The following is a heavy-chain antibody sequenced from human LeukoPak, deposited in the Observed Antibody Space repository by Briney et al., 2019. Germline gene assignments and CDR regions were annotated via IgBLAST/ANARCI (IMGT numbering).Heavy chain of an antibody. CDR2: ISGSGGST. D-gene: IGHD4-17*01. Sequence: GRSLRLSCAASGFTFSSYGMHWVRQAPGKGLEWVSAISGSGGSTYYADSVKGRFTISRDNSKNTLYLQMNSLRAEDTAVYYCATTHDYGDYDYWGQGTLVTVSS. CDR1: GFTFSSYG. V-gene: IGHV3-23*01. J-gene: IGHJ4*02. CDR3: ATTHDYGDYDY.